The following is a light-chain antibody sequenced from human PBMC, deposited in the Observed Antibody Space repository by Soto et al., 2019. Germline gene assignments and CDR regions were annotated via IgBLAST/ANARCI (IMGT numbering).Light chain of an antibody. CDR3: QHRSDWPLT. J-gene: IGKJ4*01. V-gene: IGKV3-11*01. CDR2: DAS. Sequence: EIVLTQSPATLSLSPGERATLSCRASQRVSSFLAWYQQKPGQAPRLLFYDASNRATGIPARFSGSGSGTDFTLTISSLEPEDFAVYYCQHRSDWPLTFGGGTKVEIK. CDR1: QRVSSF.